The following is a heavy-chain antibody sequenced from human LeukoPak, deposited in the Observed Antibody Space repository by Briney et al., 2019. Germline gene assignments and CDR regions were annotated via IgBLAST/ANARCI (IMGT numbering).Heavy chain of an antibody. Sequence: GGSLRLSCAASGFTMSHYGVSWVRQAPGKGLEWISGIRSAVETTHYADSVKGRFIISRDNSENALSLQLNSLRPEDTALYYCAKHFCTGLDCSLFDSWGQGTLVTVSS. CDR1: GFTMSHYG. J-gene: IGHJ4*02. D-gene: IGHD3/OR15-3a*01. CDR3: AKHFCTGLDCSLFDS. CDR2: IRSAVETT. V-gene: IGHV3-23*01.